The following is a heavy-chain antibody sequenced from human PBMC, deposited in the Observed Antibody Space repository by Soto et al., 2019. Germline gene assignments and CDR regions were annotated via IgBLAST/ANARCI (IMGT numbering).Heavy chain of an antibody. CDR1: GFTFTTYA. V-gene: IGHV3-30*04. D-gene: IGHD2-15*01. J-gene: IGHJ4*02. CDR3: ARDQCFGRSCYYFDF. Sequence: FLRLSCAASGFTFTTYAIHWVRQAPGKGLEWVAVISNDGRGKYYADSVKGRFTISRDNSKNTLYLQMNSLRSDDTAVYYCARDQCFGRSCYYFDFWGQGTLVTVSS. CDR2: ISNDGRGK.